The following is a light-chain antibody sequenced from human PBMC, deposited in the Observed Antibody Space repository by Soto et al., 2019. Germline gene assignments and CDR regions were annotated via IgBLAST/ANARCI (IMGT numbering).Light chain of an antibody. J-gene: IGKJ4*01. V-gene: IGKV3-11*01. Sequence: DIVLTQSPGTLSSSPGERATLSCRASQSVGSSLAWYQQKPGQAPRLLIYDTFNRATGIPARFSGSGSGTDFPLTISSLEPEDFAVYYCQQRSSWPFLWTFGGGTKVEIK. CDR3: QQRSSWPFLWT. CDR2: DTF. CDR1: QSVGSS.